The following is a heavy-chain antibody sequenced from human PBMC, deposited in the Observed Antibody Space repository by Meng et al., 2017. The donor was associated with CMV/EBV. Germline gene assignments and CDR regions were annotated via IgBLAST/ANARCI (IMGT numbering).Heavy chain of an antibody. CDR1: GGSISSGGYY. Sequence: SETLSLTCTVSGGSISSGGYYWSWIRQHPGKGLEWIGYIHYSGSTYYNPSLKSRVTISVDTSKNQFSLKLSSVTAADTAVYCCARRPRDGGVDYWGQGTLVTVSS. CDR2: IHYSGST. CDR3: ARRPRDGGVDY. V-gene: IGHV4-31*03. D-gene: IGHD2-15*01. J-gene: IGHJ4*02.